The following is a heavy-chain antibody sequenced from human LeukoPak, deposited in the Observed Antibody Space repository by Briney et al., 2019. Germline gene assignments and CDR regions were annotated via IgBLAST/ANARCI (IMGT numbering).Heavy chain of an antibody. J-gene: IGHJ6*03. CDR3: AKEPKKPIITSGSGGSYYYYMDV. Sequence: GGTLRLSCAASGFTFSSYGMSWVRQAPGEGLEWVSGISGSGGRTYYADSVKGRFTISRDNSKNTLYLQMNSLRAEDTAVYYCAKEPKKPIITSGSGGSYYYYMDVWGKGTTVTISS. D-gene: IGHD3-10*01. CDR1: GFTFSSYG. V-gene: IGHV3-23*01. CDR2: ISGSGGRT.